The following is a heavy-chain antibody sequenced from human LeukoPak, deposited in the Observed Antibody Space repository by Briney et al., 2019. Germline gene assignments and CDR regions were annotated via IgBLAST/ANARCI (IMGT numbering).Heavy chain of an antibody. D-gene: IGHD3-10*01. CDR1: GFTFARNT. CDR3: AREQNIWGVIIIVDS. CDR2: ISGSGSDT. Sequence: GGSPRLSCAASGFTFARNTMTWVRQAPGKGLEWVSSISGSGSDTYYADSVKGRFTISRDNSKNTLYLEVNGLRADDTAVYYCAREQNIWGVIIIVDSWGQGTLVTVSS. V-gene: IGHV3-23*01. J-gene: IGHJ4*02.